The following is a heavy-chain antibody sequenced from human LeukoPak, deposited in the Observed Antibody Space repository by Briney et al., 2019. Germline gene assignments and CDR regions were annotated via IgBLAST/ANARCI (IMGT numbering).Heavy chain of an antibody. Sequence: SQTLSLTCTVSGGSITSGDYYWSWIRQPPGKGLEWIGYIFYSGSPYYNLSLKSRVTISIDTSKNQFSLKLSSVTAADTAVYYCARDVITIFGVVTRPWGQGTLVTVSS. D-gene: IGHD3-3*01. CDR3: ARDVITIFGVVTRP. J-gene: IGHJ5*02. CDR2: IFYSGSP. CDR1: GGSITSGDYY. V-gene: IGHV4-30-4*08.